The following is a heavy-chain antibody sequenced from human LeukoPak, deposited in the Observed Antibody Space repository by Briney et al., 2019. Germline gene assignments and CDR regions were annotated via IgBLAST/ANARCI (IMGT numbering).Heavy chain of an antibody. CDR1: GGSVSSHY. CDR3: ARDSIGGNYYQLYAFDL. V-gene: IGHV4-59*02. CDR2: IYYTGST. Sequence: PSETLSLTCTVSGGSVSSHYWSWIRQPPGKGLEWIGDIYYTGSTNHNPSLKSRVTISVDTSENQFSLRLSSVTAADTAVYYCARDSIGGNYYQLYAFDLWGQGTMVTVSS. J-gene: IGHJ3*01. D-gene: IGHD1-26*01.